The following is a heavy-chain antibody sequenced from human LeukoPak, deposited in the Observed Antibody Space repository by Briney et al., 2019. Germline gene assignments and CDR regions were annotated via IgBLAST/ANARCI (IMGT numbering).Heavy chain of an antibody. D-gene: IGHD5-12*01. V-gene: IGHV1-69*16. CDR1: GYTFTDYY. J-gene: IGHJ4*02. CDR3: ARSNDYDYHFNY. Sequence: SVKVSCKASGYTFTDYYMHWVRQAPGQGLEWMGGFIPILDTTNYAPNFQGRVTITTDESSTTAYMELSSLKWEDTALYYCARSNDYDYHFNYWGQGTLVTVSS. CDR2: FIPILDTT.